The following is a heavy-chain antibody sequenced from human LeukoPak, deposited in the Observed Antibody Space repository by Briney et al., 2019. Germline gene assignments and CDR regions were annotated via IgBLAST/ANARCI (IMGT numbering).Heavy chain of an antibody. CDR1: GGSFSGYY. D-gene: IGHD3-10*02. V-gene: IGHV4-34*01. CDR3: ARLFGVYFDY. CDR2: INHSGST. J-gene: IGHJ4*02. Sequence: KTSETLSLTCAVYGGSFSGYYWSWIRQPPGKGLEWIEEINHSGSTNYNPSLKSRVTISVDTSKNQFSLKLSSVTAADTAVYYCARLFGVYFDYWGQGTLVTVSS.